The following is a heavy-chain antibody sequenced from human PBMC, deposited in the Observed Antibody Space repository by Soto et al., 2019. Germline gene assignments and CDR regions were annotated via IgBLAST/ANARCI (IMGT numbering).Heavy chain of an antibody. V-gene: IGHV3-23*01. D-gene: IGHD6-6*01. J-gene: IGHJ4*02. CDR2: ISGSGGST. CDR1: GFTFSSYA. Sequence: GESLKISCAASGFTFSSYAMSWVRQAPGKGLEWVSAISGSGGSTYYADSVKGRFTISRDNSKNTLYLQMNSLRAEDTAVYYCAKQYSSSSGNFDYWGQGTLVTVSS. CDR3: AKQYSSSSGNFDY.